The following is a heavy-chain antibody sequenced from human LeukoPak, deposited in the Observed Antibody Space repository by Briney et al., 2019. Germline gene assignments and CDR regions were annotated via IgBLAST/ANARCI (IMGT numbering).Heavy chain of an antibody. D-gene: IGHD3-16*02. CDR1: GFTFSTYW. CDR2: IESDGSRT. Sequence: GGSLRLSCAASGFTFSTYWMHWVRQAPGKGLEWVSRIESDGSRTRYADSVKGRFTVSRDNAKNTLYLQMNSLRAEDTAVYYCARYDYVWGSYPAFDYWGQGTLVTVSS. J-gene: IGHJ4*02. CDR3: ARYDYVWGSYPAFDY. V-gene: IGHV3-74*01.